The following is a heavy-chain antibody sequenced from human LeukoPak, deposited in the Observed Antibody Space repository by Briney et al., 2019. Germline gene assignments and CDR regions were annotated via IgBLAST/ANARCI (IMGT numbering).Heavy chain of an antibody. V-gene: IGHV1-2*02. Sequence: GASVKVSCKASGYTFTGYYMHWVRQAPGQGLEWMGWINPNSGGTNYAQKFQGRVTMTRDTSISTAYMELSRLRSDDTAVYYCARVLLPLYYYDSSGYYDYWGQGTLVTVSS. J-gene: IGHJ4*02. CDR1: GYTFTGYY. CDR3: ARVLLPLYYYDSSGYYDY. CDR2: INPNSGGT. D-gene: IGHD3-22*01.